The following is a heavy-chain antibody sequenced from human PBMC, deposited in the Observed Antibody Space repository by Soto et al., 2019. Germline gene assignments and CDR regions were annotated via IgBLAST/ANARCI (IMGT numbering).Heavy chain of an antibody. CDR3: VRSRSGAVADSFDL. CDR2: VSKDGSVK. CDR1: GFTFSRHA. J-gene: IGHJ4*02. V-gene: IGHV3-30-3*01. Sequence: GGSLRLSCEGSGFTFSRHALHWVRQAPGKGLEWVAVVSKDGSVKYWIESVKGRFTLSRDNSKNTVYLEMNSLRPEDTGVYYCVRSRSGAVADSFDLWGQGTLVTVSS. D-gene: IGHD3-10*01.